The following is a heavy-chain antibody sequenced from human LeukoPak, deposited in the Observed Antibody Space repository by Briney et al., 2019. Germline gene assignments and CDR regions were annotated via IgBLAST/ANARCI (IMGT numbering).Heavy chain of an antibody. Sequence: GESLKISCKGSGYSFTSYWIGWVRQMPGKGLEWMGIIYPVDSDTRYSPSFQGQVTISADKSISTAYLQWSSLKASDTAMYYCARPGQLGEYTPYYFDYWGQGTLATVSS. CDR1: GYSFTSYW. CDR3: ARPGQLGEYTPYYFDY. D-gene: IGHD7-27*01. CDR2: IYPVDSDT. V-gene: IGHV5-51*01. J-gene: IGHJ4*02.